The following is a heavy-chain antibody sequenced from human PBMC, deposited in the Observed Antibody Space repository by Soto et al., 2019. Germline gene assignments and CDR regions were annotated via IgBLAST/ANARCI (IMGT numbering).Heavy chain of an antibody. CDR3: ARGPLVTAADHQ. D-gene: IGHD6-13*01. J-gene: IGHJ4*02. CDR2: IKEDGSEK. CDR1: GFTFSSYW. Sequence: HPGGSLRLSCAASGFTFSSYWMSWVRQAPGKGLEWVANIKEDGSEKYYVDSMKGRFTISRDNPKNSLYLQMNSLRAEDTAVYYCARGPLVTAADHQWGQGTLVTVSS. V-gene: IGHV3-7*03.